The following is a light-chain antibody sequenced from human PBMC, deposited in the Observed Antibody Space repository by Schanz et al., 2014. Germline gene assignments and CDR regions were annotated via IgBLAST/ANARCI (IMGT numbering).Light chain of an antibody. J-gene: IGKJ3*01. CDR3: QQYGISRFT. CDR2: GAS. V-gene: IGKV3-20*01. Sequence: EIVLTQSPGTLSLSPRERATLSCRASHSVGSAYLAWYQQKPGQAPRLLIYGASRATGIPDRFSGSGSGTGFTLTISRLEPEDFAVYYCQQYGISRFTFGPGTKVDIK. CDR1: HSVGSAY.